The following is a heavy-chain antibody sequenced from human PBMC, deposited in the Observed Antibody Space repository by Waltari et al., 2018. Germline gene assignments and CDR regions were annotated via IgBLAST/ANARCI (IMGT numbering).Heavy chain of an antibody. Sequence: QMELQESGPRLVKPSETLSPTCNVSGDSISGSRNYWAWLRQPPGKNLQWIGSIYYSGTTYYNPSLKGRFAISVATSRNQFSRKVNSVTAADTGIYYCARQLRFVDWIPRYFDSWGRGTLATVSS. CDR1: GDSISGSRNY. CDR2: IYYSGTT. D-gene: IGHD3-3*01. J-gene: IGHJ4*02. V-gene: IGHV4-39*01. CDR3: ARQLRFVDWIPRYFDS.